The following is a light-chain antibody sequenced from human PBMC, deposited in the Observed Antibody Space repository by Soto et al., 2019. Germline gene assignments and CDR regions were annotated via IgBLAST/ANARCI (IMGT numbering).Light chain of an antibody. CDR1: SSDIGSYNL. CDR3: CAYSGGSTYVL. Sequence: QSALTQPASVSGSPGQSLTISCIGTSSDIGSYNLVSWYQQHPGTAPKLLISEDSKRPSGVPNRFSGSKSGNTASLTIAGLQAEDEAVYYGCAYSGGSTYVLFGGGTKLTVL. CDR2: EDS. J-gene: IGLJ2*01. V-gene: IGLV2-23*01.